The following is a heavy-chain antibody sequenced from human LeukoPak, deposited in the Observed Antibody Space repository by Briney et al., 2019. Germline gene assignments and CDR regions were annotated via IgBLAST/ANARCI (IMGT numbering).Heavy chain of an antibody. V-gene: IGHV3-21*04. J-gene: IGHJ6*03. CDR2: ITSSSSYI. D-gene: IGHD3-16*02. Sequence: GGSLRLSCAASGFTFSSYNMNWVRQAPGKGLEWVSSITSSSSYIYYADSVKGRFTISRDNSKNTLYLQMNSLRAEDTAVYYCAKESIVYYYYYMDVWGKGTTVTVSS. CDR3: AKESIVYYYYYMDV. CDR1: GFTFSSYN.